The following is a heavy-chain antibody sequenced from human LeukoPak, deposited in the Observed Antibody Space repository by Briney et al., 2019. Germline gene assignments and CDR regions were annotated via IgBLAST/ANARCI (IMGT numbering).Heavy chain of an antibody. CDR1: GLKFSSDG. CDR3: AKGLGYCDKGSCHEGGYFDY. Sequence: PGGSLRLSCEVSGLKFSSDGMHWVRQAPGKGLEWVAFIRSDGRKVYNLDSVKGRFTVSRDNSKNAMYLDMNSLRPEDTAVYYCAKGLGYCDKGSCHEGGYFDYWGQGTLVIVSS. CDR2: IRSDGRKV. J-gene: IGHJ4*02. V-gene: IGHV3-30*02. D-gene: IGHD2-15*01.